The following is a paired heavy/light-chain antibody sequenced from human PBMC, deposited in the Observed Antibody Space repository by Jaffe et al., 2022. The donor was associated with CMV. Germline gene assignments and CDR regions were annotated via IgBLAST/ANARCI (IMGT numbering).Light chain of an antibody. J-gene: IGLJ2*01. CDR2: EDN. V-gene: IGLV6-57*04. Sequence: NFMLTQPHSVSESPGKTVTISCTRSSGSIASNYVQWYQQRPGSAPTTVIYEDNQRPSGVPDRFSGSIDSSSNSASLTISGLKTEDEADYYCQSYDSSNDVVFGGGTKLTVL. CDR3: QSYDSSNDVV. CDR1: SGSIASNY.
Heavy chain of an antibody. CDR3: TTEDYYDSSGYQTQLFDFDY. CDR1: GFTFSNAW. CDR2: IKSKTDGGTT. V-gene: IGHV3-15*01. Sequence: EVQLVESGGGLVKPGGSLRLSCAASGFTFSNAWMSWVRQAPGKGLEWVGRIKSKTDGGTTDYAAPVKGRFTISRDDSKNTLYLQMNSLKTEDTAVYYCTTEDYYDSSGYQTQLFDFDYWGQGTLVTVSS. D-gene: IGHD3-22*01. J-gene: IGHJ4*02.